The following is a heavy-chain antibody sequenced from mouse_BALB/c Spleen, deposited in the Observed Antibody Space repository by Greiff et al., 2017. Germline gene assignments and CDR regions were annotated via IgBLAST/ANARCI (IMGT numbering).Heavy chain of an antibody. Sequence: EVNVVESGGGLVQPGGSLRLSCATSGFTFSDFYMEWVRQPPGKRLEWIAASRNKANDYTTEYSASVKGRFIVSRDTSQSILYLQMNAVRAEDPASYYWARDADGFDYWGQGTTLTVSS. CDR1: GFTFSDFY. CDR2: SRNKANDYTT. J-gene: IGHJ2*01. V-gene: IGHV7-1*02. CDR3: ARDADGFDY.